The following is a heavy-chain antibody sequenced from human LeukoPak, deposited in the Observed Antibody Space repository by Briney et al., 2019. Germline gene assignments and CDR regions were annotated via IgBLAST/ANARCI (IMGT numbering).Heavy chain of an antibody. D-gene: IGHD3-10*01. V-gene: IGHV1-24*01. Sequence: ASVRVSFTVSGYTLTELSMHWVRQAPGKGRGGMGGFDPEDGETIYAQKFQGRVTMTEDTSKDTAYMELSSLRSEDTAVYYCATARITYYGSGSYSHFDYWGQGTLVTVSS. CDR3: ATARITYYGSGSYSHFDY. CDR1: GYTLTELS. CDR2: FDPEDGET. J-gene: IGHJ4*02.